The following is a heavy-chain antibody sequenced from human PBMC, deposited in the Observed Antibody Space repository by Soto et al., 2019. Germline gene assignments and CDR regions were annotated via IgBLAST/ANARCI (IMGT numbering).Heavy chain of an antibody. Sequence: GGSLRLSCAASGFTFSAYYMSWIRQAPGKGLEWVSYISSSGSTIYYADSVKGRFTISRDNAKNSLYLQMNSLRAEDTAVYYCARLDGNSYDSSGYYYYYYGMDVWGQGTTVTVSS. CDR3: ARLDGNSYDSSGYYYYYYGMDV. J-gene: IGHJ6*02. CDR2: ISSSGSTI. CDR1: GFTFSAYY. V-gene: IGHV3-11*01. D-gene: IGHD3-22*01.